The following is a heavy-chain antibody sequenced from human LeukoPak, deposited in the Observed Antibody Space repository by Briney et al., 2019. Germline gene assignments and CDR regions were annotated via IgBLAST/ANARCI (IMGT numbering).Heavy chain of an antibody. CDR1: GYTFTTYG. V-gene: IGHV1-18*01. Sequence: SVTVSCKASGYTFTTYGISWVRQAPGQGLEWMGWTSPYNGNTKYAQKLQGRVTITTDTSTSTAYMEVRSLRSDDTAVFYCAREAPVVAGSDAFDIWGQGTMVTVSS. CDR3: AREAPVVAGSDAFDI. J-gene: IGHJ3*02. CDR2: TSPYNGNT. D-gene: IGHD2-15*01.